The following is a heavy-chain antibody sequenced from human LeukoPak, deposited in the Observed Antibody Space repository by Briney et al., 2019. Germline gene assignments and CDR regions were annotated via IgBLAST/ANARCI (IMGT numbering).Heavy chain of an antibody. J-gene: IGHJ4*02. Sequence: GGSLRLSCAASGFTFSSYGMHWVRQAPGKGLEWVAVIWYDGSNKYYADSVKGRFTISRDNSKNTLYLQMNSLRAEDTAVYYCARDLSAGTYYSYFDYWGQGTLVTVSP. CDR2: IWYDGSNK. CDR1: GFTFSSYG. D-gene: IGHD3-10*01. CDR3: ARDLSAGTYYSYFDY. V-gene: IGHV3-33*01.